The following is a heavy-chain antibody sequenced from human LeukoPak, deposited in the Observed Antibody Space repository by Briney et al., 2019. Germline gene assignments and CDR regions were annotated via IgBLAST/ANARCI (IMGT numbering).Heavy chain of an antibody. CDR2: IYYSGST. J-gene: IGHJ4*02. V-gene: IGHV4-59*05. CDR1: GFTFSNYW. CDR3: VVLMVYAFDY. Sequence: GSLRLSCAASGFTFSNYWMSWVRQAPGKGLEWIGSIYYSGSTYYNPSLKSRVTISVDTSKNQFSLKLSSVTAADTAVYYCVVLMVYAFDYWGQGTLVTVSS. D-gene: IGHD2-8*01.